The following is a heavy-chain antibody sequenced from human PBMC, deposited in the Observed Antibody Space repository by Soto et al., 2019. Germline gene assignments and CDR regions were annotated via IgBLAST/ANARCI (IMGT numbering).Heavy chain of an antibody. CDR1: GGTFSSYT. V-gene: IGHV1-69*02. Sequence: QVHLVQSGAEVRRPGSSVKVSCQTSGGTFSSYTVGWVRQAPGQGLEWMGRIIPLLHIINYAQKFQGRVTFTADRSAAETVYMELTGLTSEDTAIYFCGSGVGNYLAVWGRGTTVTVS. CDR3: GSGVGNYLAV. J-gene: IGHJ6*03. CDR2: IIPLLHII. D-gene: IGHD2-15*01.